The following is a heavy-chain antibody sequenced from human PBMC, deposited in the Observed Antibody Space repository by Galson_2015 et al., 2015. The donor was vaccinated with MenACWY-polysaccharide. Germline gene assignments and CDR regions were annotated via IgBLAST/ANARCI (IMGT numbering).Heavy chain of an antibody. CDR2: IDVGNGYT. V-gene: IGHV1-3*01. CDR1: GYTFTNYG. J-gene: IGHJ6*02. D-gene: IGHD1-1*01. CDR3: ARGTGGTGGMDV. Sequence: SVKVSCKASGYTFTNYGLHWVRQVPGQRLECMGWIDVGNGYTKFSQNFQGRVTITRDTSASTAYMELSSLRSEDTAVYYCARGTGGTGGMDVWGQGTTVTVSS.